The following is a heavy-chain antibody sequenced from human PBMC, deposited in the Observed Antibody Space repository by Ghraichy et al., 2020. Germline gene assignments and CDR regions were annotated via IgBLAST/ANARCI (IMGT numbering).Heavy chain of an antibody. CDR3: ARRALLLWFGEFPERYFDL. J-gene: IGHJ2*01. D-gene: IGHD3-10*01. V-gene: IGHV4-39*01. Sequence: SETLSLTCTVSGGPISSSSYYWGWIRQPPGKGLEWIGSIYYSGSTYYNPSLKSRVTISVDTSKNQFSLKLSSVTAADTAVYYCARRALLLWFGEFPERYFDLWGRGTLVTVSS. CDR2: IYYSGST. CDR1: GGPISSSSYY.